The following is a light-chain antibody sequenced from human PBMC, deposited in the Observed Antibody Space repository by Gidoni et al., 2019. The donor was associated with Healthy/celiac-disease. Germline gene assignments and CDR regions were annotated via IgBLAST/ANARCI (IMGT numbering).Light chain of an antibody. V-gene: IGKV1-39*01. CDR3: QQSYSTPPWT. CDR2: AAS. CDR1: QSISSY. Sequence: DIQMTQSPASLSAAVGDRLTLTCRASQSISSYLNWYQQKPGKAPKLLIYAASSLQSGVPSRFSGSGSGTDFTLTISSLQPEDFATYYCQQSYSTPPWTFGQGTKVEIK. J-gene: IGKJ1*01.